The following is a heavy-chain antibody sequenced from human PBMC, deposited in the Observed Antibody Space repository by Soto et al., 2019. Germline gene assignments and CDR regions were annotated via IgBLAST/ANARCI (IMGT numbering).Heavy chain of an antibody. CDR3: ARGYSYGYGEIDY. CDR1: GFTFSSYA. CDR2: ISYDGSNK. Sequence: QVQLVESGGGVVQPGRSLRLSCAASGFTFSSYAMHWVRQAPGKGLEWVAVISYDGSNKYYADSVKGRFTISRDNSKNTLYLKMNSLRAEDTAVYYCARGYSYGYGEIDYWGQGTLVTVSS. D-gene: IGHD5-18*01. J-gene: IGHJ4*02. V-gene: IGHV3-30-3*01.